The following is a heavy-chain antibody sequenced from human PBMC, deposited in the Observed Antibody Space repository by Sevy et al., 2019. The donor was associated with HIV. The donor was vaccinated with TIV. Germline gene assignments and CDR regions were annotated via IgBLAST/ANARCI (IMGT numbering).Heavy chain of an antibody. J-gene: IGHJ3*02. CDR2: IAYDGSNK. V-gene: IGHV3-30*04. CDR1: GFVFSSYA. CDR3: ARPRFLEWLSSAAFDI. Sequence: GGSLRLSCTASGFVFSSYAMHWVRQAPGKGLEWVAFIAYDGSNKNYAESVKGRFTLSRDNSKNTLYLQINSLGAEDTAVYYCARPRFLEWLSSAAFDIWGQGTMVTVSS. D-gene: IGHD3-3*01.